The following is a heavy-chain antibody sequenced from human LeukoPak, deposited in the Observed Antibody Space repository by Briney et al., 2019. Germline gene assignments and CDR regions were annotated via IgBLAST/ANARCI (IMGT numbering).Heavy chain of an antibody. CDR1: GGSISSYY. D-gene: IGHD2-15*01. CDR3: ARGYCSGGSCYYFDY. J-gene: IGHJ4*02. CDR2: IYYSGST. V-gene: IGHV4-59*13. Sequence: SETLSLTCTVSGGSISSYYWSWSRQPPGKGLELMGYIYYSGSTNYNPSLNSRGTISVDTSKNQFSLKLSSVTAADTAVYYCARGYCSGGSCYYFDYWGQGTLVTVSS.